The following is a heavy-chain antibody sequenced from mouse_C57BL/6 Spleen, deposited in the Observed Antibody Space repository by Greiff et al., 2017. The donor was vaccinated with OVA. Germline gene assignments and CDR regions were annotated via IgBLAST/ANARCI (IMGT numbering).Heavy chain of an antibody. D-gene: IGHD2-5*01. CDR1: GYAFSSSW. J-gene: IGHJ3*01. CDR3: ARDHYSNFGFAY. V-gene: IGHV1-82*01. CDR2: IYPGDGDT. Sequence: VKLMESGPELVKPGASVKISCKASGYAFSSSWMNWVKQRPGKGLEWIGRIYPGDGDTNYNGKFKGKATLTADKSSSTAYMQLSSLTSEDSAVYFCARDHYSNFGFAYWGQGTLVTVSA.